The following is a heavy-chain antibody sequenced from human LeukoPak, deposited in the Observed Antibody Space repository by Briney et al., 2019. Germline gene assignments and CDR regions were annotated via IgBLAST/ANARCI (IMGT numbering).Heavy chain of an antibody. Sequence: GASVKVSCKASGYTFISYGITWVRQAPGQGLEWMGWISAYNVNTDYAQNLQGRITMTTDTSTSTAYMELRNLRSDDTAVYSCARVLAVAGSNWFDPWGQGTLVTVSS. CDR2: ISAYNVNT. D-gene: IGHD6-19*01. V-gene: IGHV1-18*01. CDR3: ARVLAVAGSNWFDP. CDR1: GYTFISYG. J-gene: IGHJ5*02.